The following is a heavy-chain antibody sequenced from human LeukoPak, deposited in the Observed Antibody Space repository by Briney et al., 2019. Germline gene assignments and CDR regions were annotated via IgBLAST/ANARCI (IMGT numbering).Heavy chain of an antibody. Sequence: GASVKVSCKASGYTFTGYYMHWVRQAPGQGLEWMGWINPNSGGTNYAQKFQGRVTMTRDTSISTAYMELSRLRSDDTAVYYCARGAITIFGVVIIHDYWGQGTPVTVSS. CDR2: INPNSGGT. D-gene: IGHD3-3*01. CDR3: ARGAITIFGVVIIHDY. J-gene: IGHJ4*02. CDR1: GYTFTGYY. V-gene: IGHV1-2*02.